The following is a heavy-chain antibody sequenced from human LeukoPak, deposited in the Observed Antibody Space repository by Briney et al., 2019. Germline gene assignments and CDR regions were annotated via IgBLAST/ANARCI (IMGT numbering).Heavy chain of an antibody. D-gene: IGHD6-13*01. J-gene: IGHJ4*02. V-gene: IGHV3-21*01. CDR3: AKDLRQGSSSWYPEYYFHY. Sequence: GGSLRLSCGGTGLIFSSSRMTWVRQAPGKGLEWVSSISSNGQYTFYADSVKGRFTISRDNAKNSLYLQMSSLRAEDTAVYYCAKDLRQGSSSWYPEYYFHYWGQGTLVTVSS. CDR2: ISSNGQYT. CDR1: GLIFSSSR.